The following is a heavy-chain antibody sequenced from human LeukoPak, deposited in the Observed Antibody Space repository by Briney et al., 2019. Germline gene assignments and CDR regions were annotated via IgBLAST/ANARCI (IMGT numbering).Heavy chain of an antibody. D-gene: IGHD2-15*01. CDR3: ARVGSLLPDY. CDR2: ISSSSSYI. Sequence: GESLRLSCAASGFTFSGYSMNWVRQAPGKGLEWVSSISSSSSYIYYADSVKGRFTISRDNAKNSLYLQMNSLRAEDTAVYYCARVGSLLPDYWGQGTLVTVSS. J-gene: IGHJ4*02. V-gene: IGHV3-21*01. CDR1: GFTFSGYS.